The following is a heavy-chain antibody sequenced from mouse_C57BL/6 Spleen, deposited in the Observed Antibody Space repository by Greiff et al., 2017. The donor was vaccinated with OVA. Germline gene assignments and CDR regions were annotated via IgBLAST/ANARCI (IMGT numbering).Heavy chain of an antibody. CDR1: GFTFSSYA. CDR3: TRVYYGHYAMDY. Sequence: EVKLVESGEGLVKPGGSLKLSCAASGFTFSSYAMSWVRQTPEKRLEWVAYISSGGDYIYYADTVKGRFTISRDNARNTLYLQMSRLKSEDTAMYYCTRVYYGHYAMDYWGQGTSVTVSS. D-gene: IGHD1-1*01. J-gene: IGHJ4*01. CDR2: ISSGGDYI. V-gene: IGHV5-9-1*02.